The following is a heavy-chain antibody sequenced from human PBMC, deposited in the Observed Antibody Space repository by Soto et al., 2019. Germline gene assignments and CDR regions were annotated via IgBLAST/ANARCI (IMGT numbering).Heavy chain of an antibody. D-gene: IGHD4-4*01. V-gene: IGHV1-3*01. CDR2: INAGNGNT. CDR3: ERQDYSMETLLDY. CDR1: GYTFTSYA. J-gene: IGHJ4*02. Sequence: QVQLVQSGAEVKKPGASVKVSCKASGYTFTSYAMHWVRQAPGQRLEWMGWINAGNGNTKYSQKFQGRVTITRDTSASTAYMELSSLRSEDTAVYYCERQDYSMETLLDYWGQGTLVTVSS.